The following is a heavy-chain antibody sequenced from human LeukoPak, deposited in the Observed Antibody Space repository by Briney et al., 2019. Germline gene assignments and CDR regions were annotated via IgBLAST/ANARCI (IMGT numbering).Heavy chain of an antibody. CDR2: FDPEDGET. D-gene: IGHD4-17*01. CDR3: ATDGAPPDYGDYGANYWYFDL. V-gene: IGHV1-24*01. J-gene: IGHJ2*01. Sequence: ASMNVSCTVSGYTLTELSMHWVRQAPGKGLEWMGGFDPEDGETIYAQKFQGRVTMTEDTSTDTAYMELSSLRSEDTAVYYCATDGAPPDYGDYGANYWYFDLWGRGTLVTVSS. CDR1: GYTLTELS.